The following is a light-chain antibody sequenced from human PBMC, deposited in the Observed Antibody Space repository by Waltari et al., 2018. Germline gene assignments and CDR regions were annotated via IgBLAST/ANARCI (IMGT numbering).Light chain of an antibody. CDR1: ESVGSY. J-gene: IGKJ1*01. Sequence: DIVLTQSPATLSLSPGDRATLSCRASESVGSYLAWFQQKPGQAPRLLIFDASDRAPGIPARFIGSGSGTDFTLTISSLEPEDFAVYYCQQRSNWPPWTFGQGTKVEIK. CDR3: QQRSNWPPWT. CDR2: DAS. V-gene: IGKV3-11*01.